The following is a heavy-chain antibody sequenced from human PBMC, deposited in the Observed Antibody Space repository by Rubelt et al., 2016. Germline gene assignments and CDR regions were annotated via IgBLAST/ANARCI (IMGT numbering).Heavy chain of an antibody. D-gene: IGHD3-22*01. CDR2: IYYSGST. CDR3: ASPYYDSSGYYYV. J-gene: IGHJ4*02. CDR1: GGSISSGGYY. Sequence: QVQLQESGPGLVKPSQTLSLTCTVSGGSISSGGYYWSWIRQHPGKGLEWIGYIYYSGSTYYNPSLKSLVTLSVDTSKNQFALKLSSVTAADTAGYYCASPYYDSSGYYYVWGQGTLGSVSS. V-gene: IGHV4-31*01.